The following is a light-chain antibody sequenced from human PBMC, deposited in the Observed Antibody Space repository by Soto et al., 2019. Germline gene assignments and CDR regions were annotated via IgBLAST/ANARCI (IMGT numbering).Light chain of an antibody. CDR2: DAS. V-gene: IGKV3-11*01. J-gene: IGKJ5*01. Sequence: EIALTQSPATLSLSPGERATLSCRSSQSVRRYLAWYQQKPGQAPRLLLYDASTRATGIPARFSGSGSETDFTLTITSLEPEDFAVYYCQQRNNWPPITFGQGTRLEIK. CDR1: QSVRRY. CDR3: QQRNNWPPIT.